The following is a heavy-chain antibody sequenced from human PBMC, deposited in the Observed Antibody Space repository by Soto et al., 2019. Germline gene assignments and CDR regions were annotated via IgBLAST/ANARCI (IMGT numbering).Heavy chain of an antibody. CDR3: VRGWINPDT. V-gene: IGHV3-23*01. Sequence: HPGGSLRLSCAASGFTFSSYGMHWVRQAPGKGLEWVSSIIGSGGSTFYADSVKGRFTISRDNAKNMLCLQMNSLRAEDTAFYYCVRGWINPDTWARGILVTVSS. CDR1: GFTFSSYG. J-gene: IGHJ5*02. CDR2: IIGSGGST. D-gene: IGHD5-12*01.